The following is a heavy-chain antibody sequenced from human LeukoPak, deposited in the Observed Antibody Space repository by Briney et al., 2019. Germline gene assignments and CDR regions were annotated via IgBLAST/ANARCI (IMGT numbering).Heavy chain of an antibody. CDR3: ASYMVRGVIISDY. CDR2: INHSGST. Sequence: ASETLSLTCAVYGGSFSGYYWSWIRQPPGKGLEWIGEINHSGSTNYNPSLKSRVTISLDTSKNQFSLKLSSVTAADTAVYYCASYMVRGVIISDYWGQGTLVTVSS. V-gene: IGHV4-34*01. D-gene: IGHD3-10*01. J-gene: IGHJ4*02. CDR1: GGSFSGYY.